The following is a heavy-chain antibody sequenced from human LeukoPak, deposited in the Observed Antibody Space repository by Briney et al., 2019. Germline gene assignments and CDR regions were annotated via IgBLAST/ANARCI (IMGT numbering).Heavy chain of an antibody. CDR1: GYSMSSGYY. Sequence: KPSETLSLTCTVSGYSMSSGYYWGWIRQPPGKGLEWIGSIYHSGSTYYNPSLKSRVTISVDTSKNQFSLKLSSVTAADTAVYYCAGWAYDSSGYRLDYWGQGTLVTVSS. CDR3: AGWAYDSSGYRLDY. CDR2: IYHSGST. J-gene: IGHJ4*02. V-gene: IGHV4-38-2*02. D-gene: IGHD3-22*01.